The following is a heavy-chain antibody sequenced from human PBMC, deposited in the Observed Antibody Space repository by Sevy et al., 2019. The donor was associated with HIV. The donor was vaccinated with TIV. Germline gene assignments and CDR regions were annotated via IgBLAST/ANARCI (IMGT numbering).Heavy chain of an antibody. Sequence: GGSLRLPCAASGFTFSANWMNWVRQAPGKGLEWVANIKGEGSGKHYVDSVEGRFTISRDNAKNLLYLQMNSLRVEDTAVYYCAHETFGRFESWGQGTLVTVSS. CDR1: GFTFSANW. J-gene: IGHJ4*02. CDR3: AHETFGRFES. V-gene: IGHV3-7*01. D-gene: IGHD3-16*01. CDR2: IKGEGSGK.